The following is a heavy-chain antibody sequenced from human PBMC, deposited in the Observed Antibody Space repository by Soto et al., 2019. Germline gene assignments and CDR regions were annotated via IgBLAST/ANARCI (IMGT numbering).Heavy chain of an antibody. CDR1: GFNFNTFA. D-gene: IGHD3-16*01. J-gene: IGHJ5*02. CDR2: ISSSGGSR. Sequence: XGSLRLSCAASGFNFNTFAMSWIRQAPGKGLEWVSHISSSGGSRDYADSVRGRFTISRDNSKHVLFLQMDSLRADDTATYYCAKDTFSPWTANWVDPWGKGSLVTVSS. V-gene: IGHV3-23*01. CDR3: AKDTFSPWTANWVDP.